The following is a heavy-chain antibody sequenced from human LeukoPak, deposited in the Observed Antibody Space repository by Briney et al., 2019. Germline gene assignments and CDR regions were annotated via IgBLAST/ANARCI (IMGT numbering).Heavy chain of an antibody. Sequence: GGSLRLSCAASGFTFNTFNMNWVRQAPGKGLEWVSSITSGGDYIYYADSVKGRFTTSRDNAKNSLSLQLNGLRVEDTAVYYCARGHYDVLAASYKWTPDYWGQGTLV. J-gene: IGHJ4*02. CDR3: ARGHYDVLAASYKWTPDY. CDR2: ITSGGDYI. V-gene: IGHV3-21*01. CDR1: GFTFNTFN. D-gene: IGHD3-9*01.